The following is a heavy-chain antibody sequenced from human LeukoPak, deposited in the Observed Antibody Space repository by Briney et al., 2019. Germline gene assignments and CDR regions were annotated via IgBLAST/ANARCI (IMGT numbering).Heavy chain of an antibody. V-gene: IGHV1-46*01. CDR2: INPSGGST. J-gene: IGHJ4*02. CDR1: GYTVTSYY. D-gene: IGHD6-13*01. CDR3: ARGGVGAAAVRL. Sequence: ASVKVSCKASGYTVTSYYMHWVRQAPGQGLEWMGIINPSGGSTSYAQKFQGRVTMTRDMSTSTAYMELRSLRSDDTAVYYCARGGVGAAAVRLWGQGTLVTVSS.